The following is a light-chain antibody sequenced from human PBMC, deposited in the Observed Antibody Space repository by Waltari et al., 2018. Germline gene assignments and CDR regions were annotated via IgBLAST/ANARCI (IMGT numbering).Light chain of an antibody. CDR1: QHIYNS. J-gene: IGKJ4*01. CDR3: QQYDTPLS. Sequence: DIQMTQSPSSLSASVGDRVTITCQANQHIYNSLNWYQQKPGKAPNLLIYGASNLEPGVPSRFSGSGSGTHFTFTISSLQPDDFATYYCQQYDTPLSFGGGTKVAIK. CDR2: GAS. V-gene: IGKV1-33*01.